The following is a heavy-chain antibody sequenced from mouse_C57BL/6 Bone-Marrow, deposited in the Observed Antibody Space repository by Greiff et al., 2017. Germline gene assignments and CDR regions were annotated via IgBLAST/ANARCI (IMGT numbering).Heavy chain of an antibody. CDR3: ARDRLPFAY. V-gene: IGHV1-85*01. Sequence: VMLVESGPELVKPGASVKLSCKASGYTFTSYDINWVKQRPGQGLEWIGWIYPRDGSTEYNEKFKGKATLTVDTSSSTAYMELHSLTSEDSAVYFCARDRLPFAYWGKGTLVTVSA. CDR1: GYTFTSYD. J-gene: IGHJ3*01. CDR2: IYPRDGST. D-gene: IGHD3-2*02.